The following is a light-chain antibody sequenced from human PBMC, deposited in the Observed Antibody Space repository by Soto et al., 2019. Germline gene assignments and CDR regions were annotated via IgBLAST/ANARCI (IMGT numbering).Light chain of an antibody. CDR1: SSDVGGYNY. V-gene: IGLV2-14*03. CDR3: SSYTSSSTDVV. CDR2: DAT. J-gene: IGLJ2*01. Sequence: QSVLTQPASVSGSPGQSITISCTGTSSDVGGYNYVSWYQQHPGKAPKLMIYDATDRPSGVSNRFSGSKSGNTASLTISGLQAEDEADYYCSSYTSSSTDVVFGGGTQLTVL.